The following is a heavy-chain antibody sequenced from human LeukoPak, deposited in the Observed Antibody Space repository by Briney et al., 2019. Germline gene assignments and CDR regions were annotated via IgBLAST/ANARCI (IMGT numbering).Heavy chain of an antibody. V-gene: IGHV4-30-4*01. D-gene: IGHD5-18*01. J-gene: IGHJ4*02. CDR2: IYYSGST. CDR1: GGSISSGDHY. Sequence: PSETLSLTCTVSGGSISSGDHYWSWIRQPPGKGLEWIGYIYYSGSTCYNPSLKSRVTISVDTSKNQFSLKLSSVTAADTAVYYCARDKNRSGYSYEVGYWGQGTLVTVSS. CDR3: ARDKNRSGYSYEVGY.